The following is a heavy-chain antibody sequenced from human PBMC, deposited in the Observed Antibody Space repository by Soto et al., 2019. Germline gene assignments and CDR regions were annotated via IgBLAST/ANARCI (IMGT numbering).Heavy chain of an antibody. CDR3: ARPYNTITVSYYYYGMDV. V-gene: IGHV1-69*12. CDR1: GGTFSSYA. CDR2: IIPIFGTA. D-gene: IGHD5-12*01. J-gene: IGHJ6*02. Sequence: QVQLVQSGAEVKKPGSSVKVSCKASGGTFSSYAISWVRQAPGQGLEWMGGIIPIFGTANYAQKFQGRVTITAAESTSTDYMELSSLRSEDTAVYYCARPYNTITVSYYYYGMDVWGQGTTVTVSS.